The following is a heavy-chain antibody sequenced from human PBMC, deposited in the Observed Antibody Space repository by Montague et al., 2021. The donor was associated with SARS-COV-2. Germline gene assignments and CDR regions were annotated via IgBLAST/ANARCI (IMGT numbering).Heavy chain of an antibody. CDR3: AGLGSPRITIFGVVTHNWFDP. CDR2: IYYSGST. CDR1: GGSISSSNYY. V-gene: IGHV4-39*01. J-gene: IGHJ5*02. D-gene: IGHD3-3*01. Sequence: SETLSLTCTVSGGSISSSNYYWGWIRQPPGKGLEWIGSIYYSGSTYYNPSLKSRVTISVDTSKNQFSLKLSSVTAADTAVYYCAGLGSPRITIFGVVTHNWFDPWGQGTLVTVSS.